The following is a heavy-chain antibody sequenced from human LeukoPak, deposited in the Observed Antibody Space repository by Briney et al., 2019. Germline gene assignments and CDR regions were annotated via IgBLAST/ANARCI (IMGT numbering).Heavy chain of an antibody. CDR3: ARIDFWSGYCLDY. CDR2: INTSSGAT. CDR1: GYTFTDYY. Sequence: ASVKVSCTASGYTFTDYYIHWVRHAPGQGLGWMGCINTSSGATNSAHKFQGRVTMTRDKSITTASMELSRLKPDDTAVYCCARIDFWSGYCLDYWGQGTLVTVSS. D-gene: IGHD3-3*01. V-gene: IGHV1-2*07. J-gene: IGHJ4*02.